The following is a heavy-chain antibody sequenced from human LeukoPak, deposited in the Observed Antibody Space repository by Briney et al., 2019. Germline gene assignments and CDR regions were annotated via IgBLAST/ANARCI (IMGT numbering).Heavy chain of an antibody. J-gene: IGHJ4*02. CDR2: IDWDDDK. V-gene: IGHV2-70*11. CDR1: VFSLSTSGMC. CDR3: ARMGYDILTGYCYYFDY. D-gene: IGHD3-9*01. Sequence: SGPALVKPTQTLTLTCTFSVFSLSTSGMCVSWIRQPPGKALEWLARIDWDDDKYYSTSLKTRLTISKDTSKNQVVLTMTNMDPVDTATYYCARMGYDILTGYCYYFDYWGQGTLVTVSS.